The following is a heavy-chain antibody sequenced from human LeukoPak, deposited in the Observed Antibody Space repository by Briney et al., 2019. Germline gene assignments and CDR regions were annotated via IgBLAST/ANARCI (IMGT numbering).Heavy chain of an antibody. CDR3: ARGVVVFDY. CDR1: GGSISSGSYY. Sequence: SETLSLTCTVSGGSISSGSYYWSRIRQPAGKGLEWIGRIYTSGSTNYNPSLKSRVTISVDTSKNQFSLKLSSVTAADTAVYYCARGVVVFDYWGQGTLVTVSS. J-gene: IGHJ4*02. CDR2: IYTSGST. V-gene: IGHV4-61*02. D-gene: IGHD3-22*01.